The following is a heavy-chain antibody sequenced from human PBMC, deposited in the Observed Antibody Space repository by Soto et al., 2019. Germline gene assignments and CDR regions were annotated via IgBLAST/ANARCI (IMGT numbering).Heavy chain of an antibody. Sequence: QVQLVQSGAELRKPGASVKVSCKASGYSFSSYGINWVRQAPGQGLEWMGWINTYNGNRNYAQKFEDRVTMTTATSTNTVYMELRSLKSDHTAIYYGARDRLRGYDSSGFYSWGQGTLVTVSS. CDR3: ARDRLRGYDSSGFYS. D-gene: IGHD3-22*01. V-gene: IGHV1-18*01. J-gene: IGHJ4*02. CDR2: INTYNGNR. CDR1: GYSFSSYG.